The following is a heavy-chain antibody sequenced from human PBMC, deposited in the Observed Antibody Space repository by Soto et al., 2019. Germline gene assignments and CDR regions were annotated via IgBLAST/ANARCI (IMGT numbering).Heavy chain of an antibody. D-gene: IGHD1-26*01. CDR3: VRGGSADYYGLFES. Sequence: EVQLVESGGGLVQPGGSLRLSCAASGFTFSSYWMHWVRQVPGKGLVWVSRIKSDASTIMYADSVKGRFTISRENAKNTLYLPVNSLRAEDTTVYYCVRGGSADYYGLFESWGQATLVTVSS. J-gene: IGHJ4*02. V-gene: IGHV3-74*03. CDR2: IKSDASTI. CDR1: GFTFSSYW.